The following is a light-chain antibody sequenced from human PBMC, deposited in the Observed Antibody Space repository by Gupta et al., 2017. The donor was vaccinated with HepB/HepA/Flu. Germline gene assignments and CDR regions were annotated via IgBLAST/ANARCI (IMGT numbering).Light chain of an antibody. Sequence: QPALTQPRSVSGSPGQSVTISCSGTSSDVGRYNYVSWYQHRPDKGPKLIIYDVNKWPSGVPGRFSGSKSGNTASLTISGLQAEDEAVYYCCSYAGSKIFVVFGEGTKLTVL. CDR3: CSYAGSKIFVV. J-gene: IGLJ3*02. CDR1: SSDVGRYNY. CDR2: DVN. V-gene: IGLV2-11*01.